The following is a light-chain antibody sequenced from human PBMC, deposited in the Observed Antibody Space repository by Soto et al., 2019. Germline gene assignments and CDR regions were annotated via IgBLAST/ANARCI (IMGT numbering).Light chain of an antibody. V-gene: IGKV3D-20*02. J-gene: IGKJ5*01. CDR3: QQRRNWPIT. Sequence: EIVLTQSPGTLSLSPGERASLSCRASQRVGSNYLAWFQQKPGQAPRLLISGASSRATGIPDRFSGSGSGTDFTLTISRLEPEDFAVYYCQQRRNWPITFGQGTRLEIK. CDR1: QRVGSNY. CDR2: GAS.